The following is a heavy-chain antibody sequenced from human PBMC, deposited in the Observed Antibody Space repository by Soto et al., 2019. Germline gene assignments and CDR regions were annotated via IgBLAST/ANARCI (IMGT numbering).Heavy chain of an antibody. CDR3: ARHRTGYSSSWLDY. J-gene: IGHJ4*02. V-gene: IGHV4-39*01. CDR2: SYFTGNT. Sequence: QLQLQESGPGLVKPSETLSLTCTVSGGSISSGTYSWGWIRQPPGKGLEWIGNSYFTGNTHYNPSLNSRVSMSGDTSKSQFSLSLSSVTAADTADYYCARHRTGYSSSWLDYWGQGTLVTVSS. D-gene: IGHD6-13*01. CDR1: GGSISSGTYS.